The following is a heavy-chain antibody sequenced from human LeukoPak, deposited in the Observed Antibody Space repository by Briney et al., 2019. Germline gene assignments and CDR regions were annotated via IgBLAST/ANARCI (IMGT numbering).Heavy chain of an antibody. CDR3: ARASFGQLVLGWFDP. J-gene: IGHJ5*02. D-gene: IGHD6-13*01. Sequence: ASVKVSCKASGYTFTSYGISWVRQAPGQGLEWMGWISAYNGNTNYAQKLQGRVTMTTDTSTSTAYMELRSLRSDDTAVYYGARASFGQLVLGWFDPWGQGTLVTVSS. CDR2: ISAYNGNT. V-gene: IGHV1-18*01. CDR1: GYTFTSYG.